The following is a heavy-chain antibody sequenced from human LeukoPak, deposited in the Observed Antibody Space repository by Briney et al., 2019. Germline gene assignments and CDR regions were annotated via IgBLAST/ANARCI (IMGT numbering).Heavy chain of an antibody. CDR3: ARLTGLDIVVVVAASIDAFDI. V-gene: IGHV4-31*03. CDR1: GGSISSGGYY. Sequence: SQTLSLTCTVSGGSISSGGYYWSWIRQHPGKGLEWIGYIYYSGSTYYNPSLKSRVTISVGTSKNQFSLKLSSVTAADTAVYYCARLTGLDIVVVVAASIDAFDIWGQGTMVTVSS. D-gene: IGHD2-15*01. CDR2: IYYSGST. J-gene: IGHJ3*02.